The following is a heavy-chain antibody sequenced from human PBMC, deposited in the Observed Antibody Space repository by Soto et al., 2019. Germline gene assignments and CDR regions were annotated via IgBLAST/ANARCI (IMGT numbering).Heavy chain of an antibody. V-gene: IGHV3-23*01. CDR2: ISGSGGST. D-gene: IGHD3-22*01. CDR1: GFTFSSYA. Sequence: GGSLRLSCAASGFTFSSYAMSWVRQAPGKGLEWVSAISGSGGSTYYADSVKGRFTISRDNSKNTLYLQMNSLRAEDTAVYYCALGRDYYDSSGFDYRGQGTLVTVSS. CDR3: ALGRDYYDSSGFDY. J-gene: IGHJ4*02.